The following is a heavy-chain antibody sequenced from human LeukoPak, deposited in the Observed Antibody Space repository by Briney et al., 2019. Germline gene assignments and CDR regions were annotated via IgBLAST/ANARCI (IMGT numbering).Heavy chain of an antibody. V-gene: IGHV1-18*01. Sequence: ASVTVSCKTSGYTFTSYGISWVRQAPGQGLEWMGWISAYNGNTDYAQRLQGRVTMITDTSTNTAYMSLRSLRSDDTAVYYCARGVEYYTSGSYFDYWGQGTLVTVSS. CDR1: GYTFTSYG. J-gene: IGHJ4*02. CDR2: ISAYNGNT. D-gene: IGHD3-10*01. CDR3: ARGVEYYTSGSYFDY.